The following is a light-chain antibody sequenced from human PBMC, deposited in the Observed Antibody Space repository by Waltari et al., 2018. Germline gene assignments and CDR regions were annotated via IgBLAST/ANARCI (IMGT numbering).Light chain of an antibody. CDR2: RNN. J-gene: IGLJ3*02. V-gene: IGLV10-54*04. CDR1: SDNVAYLD. Sequence: QAGLTLPPSVSKGLGQTTTITCTGNSDNVAYLDAAWLQLHQGHPPKPLFYRNNVRPSGISERFSASRSGNTASLTITGLQPEDEADYFCATWDRSLNMWLFGGGTKLTVL. CDR3: ATWDRSLNMWL.